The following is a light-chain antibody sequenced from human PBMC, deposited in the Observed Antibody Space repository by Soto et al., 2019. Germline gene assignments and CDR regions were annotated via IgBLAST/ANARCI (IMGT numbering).Light chain of an antibody. CDR1: TGAVTSGYY. J-gene: IGLJ2*01. Sequence: QAVVTQEPSLTVSPGGTVTLTCASSTGAVTSGYYPNWFQQKPGQAPRGMIYSTNNKHSWTPDRFSGSLLGGKTALALSGVQSEDEADYSCLLYYGGAVVFGGGTKVTVL. CDR3: LLYYGGAVV. CDR2: STN. V-gene: IGLV7-43*01.